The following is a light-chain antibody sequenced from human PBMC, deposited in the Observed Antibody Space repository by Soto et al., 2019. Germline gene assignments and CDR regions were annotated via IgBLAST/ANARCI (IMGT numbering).Light chain of an antibody. CDR2: GAS. J-gene: IGKJ4*01. V-gene: IGKV3-20*01. CDR3: QQYISSPLT. Sequence: PGERASLACGASQSITSSFLAWYQQKPGQAPRLLIYGASSRATGIPDRFSGTGSETDFTLTINRLEPEDVAVYYCQQYISSPLTFGGGTKVDIK. CDR1: QSITSSF.